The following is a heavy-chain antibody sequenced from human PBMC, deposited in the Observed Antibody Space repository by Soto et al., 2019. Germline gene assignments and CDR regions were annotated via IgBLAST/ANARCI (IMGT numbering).Heavy chain of an antibody. J-gene: IGHJ6*02. CDR2: ISYDGSNK. Sequence: GGSLRLSCAASGFTFSGYGMHWVRQAPGKGLEWVAVISYDGSNKYYADSVKGRFTISRDNSKNTLYLQMNSLRAEDTAVYYCATVSYYYYGMDVWGQGTTVTVSS. CDR3: ATVSYYYYGMDV. D-gene: IGHD4-17*01. V-gene: IGHV3-30*03. CDR1: GFTFSGYG.